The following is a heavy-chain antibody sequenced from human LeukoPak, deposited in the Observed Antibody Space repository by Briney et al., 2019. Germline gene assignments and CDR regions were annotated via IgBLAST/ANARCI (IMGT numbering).Heavy chain of an antibody. J-gene: IGHJ4*02. CDR1: GGTFSSYA. D-gene: IGHD3-22*01. V-gene: IGHV1-69*04. CDR2: IIPILGIA. Sequence: SVKVSCKASGGTFSSYAISWVRQAPGQGLEWMGRIIPILGIANYAQKFQGRVTITADKSTSTAYMELSSLRSEDTAVYYCARWYYYDSSGYQWGQGTLVTVSS. CDR3: ARWYYYDSSGYQ.